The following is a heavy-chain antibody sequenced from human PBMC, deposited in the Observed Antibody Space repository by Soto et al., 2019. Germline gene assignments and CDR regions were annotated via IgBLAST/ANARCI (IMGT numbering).Heavy chain of an antibody. CDR1: GFTFSSYA. Sequence: EVQLLESGGGLVQPGGSLRLSCAASGFTFSSYAMSWVRQAPGKGLEWVSAISGSGGSTYYADSVKGRFTISRDNSKNTLYLQTNSLRAEDTAVYYCAKPYSSWYSVGDNWFDPWGQGTLVTVSS. CDR2: ISGSGGST. D-gene: IGHD6-13*01. J-gene: IGHJ5*02. CDR3: AKPYSSWYSVGDNWFDP. V-gene: IGHV3-23*01.